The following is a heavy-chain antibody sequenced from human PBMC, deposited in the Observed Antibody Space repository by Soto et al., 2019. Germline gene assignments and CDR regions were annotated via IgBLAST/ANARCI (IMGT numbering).Heavy chain of an antibody. CDR1: GYTFTNYY. D-gene: IGHD2-8*01. CDR3: ARHSSNGDFDI. CDR2: IDPSDSYV. V-gene: IGHV5-10-1*01. J-gene: IGHJ4*02. Sequence: GESLKISCKGSGYTFTNYYITWVRKMPWRGLEWMARIDPSDSYVTYSPSFRVHVTLSIDKSINTAYLQCSSLKASDSGFYYCARHSSNGDFDIWGEGTLVTVSS.